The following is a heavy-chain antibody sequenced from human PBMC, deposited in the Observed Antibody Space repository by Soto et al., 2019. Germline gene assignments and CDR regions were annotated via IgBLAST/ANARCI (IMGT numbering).Heavy chain of an antibody. D-gene: IGHD2-15*01. CDR2: IKQDGSEK. V-gene: IGHV3-7*01. CDR3: ARDSPGIVVVVAATEYYFDY. J-gene: IGHJ4*02. Sequence: GGSLRLSCAASGFTFSSYWMSWVRQAPGKGLEWVANIKQDGSEKYYVDSVKGRFTISRDNAKNSLYLQMNSLRAEDTAVYYCARDSPGIVVVVAATEYYFDYWGQGTLVTVSS. CDR1: GFTFSSYW.